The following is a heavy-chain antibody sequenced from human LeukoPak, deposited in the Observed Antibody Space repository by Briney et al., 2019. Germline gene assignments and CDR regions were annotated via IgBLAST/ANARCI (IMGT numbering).Heavy chain of an antibody. CDR3: AGDLGGYCSSTSCYDNSFDY. CDR1: GFTFSSYS. V-gene: IGHV3-21*01. J-gene: IGHJ4*02. Sequence: PGGSLRLSCAASGFTFSSYSMNWVRQAPGKGLEWVSSISSSSSYIYYADSVKGRFTISRDNSKNTLYLQMNSLRAEDTAVYYCAGDLGGYCSSTSCYDNSFDYWGQGTLVTVSS. CDR2: ISSSSSYI. D-gene: IGHD2-2*01.